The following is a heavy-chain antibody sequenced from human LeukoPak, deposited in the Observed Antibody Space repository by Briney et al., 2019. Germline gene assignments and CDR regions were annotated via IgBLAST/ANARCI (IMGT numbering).Heavy chain of an antibody. CDR3: ARDPFSENGSGYDLDY. CDR2: ISYDGSNK. CDR1: GFTFSSYA. Sequence: PGGSLRLSCAASGFTFSSYAMHWVRQAPGKGLEWVAVISYDGSNKYYADSVKGRFTISRDNSKNTLYLQMNSLRAEDTAVYYCARDPFSENGSGYDLDYWDQGTLVTVSS. V-gene: IGHV3-30*04. J-gene: IGHJ4*02. D-gene: IGHD5-12*01.